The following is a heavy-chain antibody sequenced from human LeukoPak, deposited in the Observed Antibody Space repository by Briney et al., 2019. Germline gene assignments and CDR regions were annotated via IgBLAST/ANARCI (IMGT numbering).Heavy chain of an antibody. CDR1: GYTFTGYY. J-gene: IGHJ3*02. Sequence: ASVKVSCKASGYTFTGYYIHWVRQAPGQGLEWMGWINPNSGGPNYAQKFQGRVTTTRDTSISTAYMELSSLRSDDTAVYYCARDDRAFDGIWGQGTMVTVSS. V-gene: IGHV1-2*02. D-gene: IGHD3-9*01. CDR2: INPNSGGP. CDR3: ARDDRAFDGI.